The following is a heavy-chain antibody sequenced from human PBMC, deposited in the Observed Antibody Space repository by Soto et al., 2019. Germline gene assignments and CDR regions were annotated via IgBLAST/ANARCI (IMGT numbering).Heavy chain of an antibody. V-gene: IGHV4-34*01. CDR1: GGSFSGYY. CDR3: ARVVVVPAALDY. CDR2: INHSGST. Sequence: SETLSLTCAVYGGSFSGYYWSWIRQPPGKGLEWIGEINHSGSTNYNPSLKSRVTISVDTPKNQFSLKLSSVTAADTAVYYCARVVVVPAALDYWGQGTLVTVSS. J-gene: IGHJ4*02. D-gene: IGHD2-2*01.